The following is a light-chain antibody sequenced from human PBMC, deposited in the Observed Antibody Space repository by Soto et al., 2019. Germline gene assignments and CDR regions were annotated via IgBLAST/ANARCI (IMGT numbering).Light chain of an antibody. V-gene: IGKV3-15*01. Sequence: EVVMTQSPATLSVSPGERATLSCRASQTVTTNLAWYQQKSGQPPRLVMYGASIKATGIPARLSGSGSGTEFTVTIGSLQSADFAVYYCQQYNEWPLTFGGGAKVEI. CDR3: QQYNEWPLT. CDR2: GAS. CDR1: QTVTTN. J-gene: IGKJ4*01.